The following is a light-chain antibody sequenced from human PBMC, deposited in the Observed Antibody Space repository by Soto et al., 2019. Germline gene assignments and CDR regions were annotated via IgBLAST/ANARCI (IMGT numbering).Light chain of an antibody. J-gene: IGKJ1*01. CDR1: QSVSSK. V-gene: IGKV3-15*01. CDR3: QQYGSSGT. CDR2: DAS. Sequence: EIVMTQSPTTLSVSPGERATLSCRASQSVSSKLAWYQQKPGQPPRLLIFDASARASGVPARFSGSGSGTEFILTISGLQSEDFAVYYCQQYGSSGTFGQGTKVEIK.